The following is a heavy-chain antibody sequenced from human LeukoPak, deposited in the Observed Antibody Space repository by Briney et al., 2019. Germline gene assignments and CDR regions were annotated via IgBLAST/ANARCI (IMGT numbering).Heavy chain of an antibody. J-gene: IGHJ4*02. D-gene: IGHD4-17*01. CDR2: ISGSGGST. CDR1: GSTFSTYA. CDR3: AKSTTVTDLGDY. V-gene: IGHV3-23*01. Sequence: GGSLRLSCEASGSTFSTYAMTWVRQAPGKGLEWVSAISGSGGSTYYADSVKGRFTISRDNSKNTLYLQMNSLRAEDTAVYYCAKSTTVTDLGDYWGQGTLVTVSS.